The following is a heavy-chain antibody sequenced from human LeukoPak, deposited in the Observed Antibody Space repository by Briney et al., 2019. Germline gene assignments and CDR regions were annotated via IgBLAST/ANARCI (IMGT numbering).Heavy chain of an antibody. D-gene: IGHD2-15*01. CDR1: GFTVSSNY. Sequence: GGSLRLSCAASGFTVSSNYMSWVRQAPGKGLEWVSVIYSGGSTYYADSVKGRFTISRDNSKNTLYLQMNSLRAEDTAVYYCATALNQAARDAFDIWGQGTMVTVSS. CDR3: ATALNQAARDAFDI. V-gene: IGHV3-53*01. CDR2: IYSGGST. J-gene: IGHJ3*02.